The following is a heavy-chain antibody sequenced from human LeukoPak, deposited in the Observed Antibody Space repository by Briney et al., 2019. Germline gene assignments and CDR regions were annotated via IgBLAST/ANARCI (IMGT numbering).Heavy chain of an antibody. J-gene: IGHJ4*02. CDR1: GFTFSSYW. CDR2: IKQDGSKK. Sequence: GGSLRLSCAASGFTFSSYWMSWVRQAPGKGLEWVANIKQDGSKKNYVDSVKGRFTISRDNAKNSLYLQMNSLRAEDTAVYYCATPLDYYDSSGYHQGGDWGQGTLVTVAS. V-gene: IGHV3-7*03. D-gene: IGHD3-22*01. CDR3: ATPLDYYDSSGYHQGGD.